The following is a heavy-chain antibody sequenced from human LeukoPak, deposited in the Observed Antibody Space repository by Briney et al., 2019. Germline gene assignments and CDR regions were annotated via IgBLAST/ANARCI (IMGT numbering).Heavy chain of an antibody. CDR3: ARDPEVVVAATGGYYFDY. D-gene: IGHD2-15*01. J-gene: IGHJ4*02. CDR1: GFTFSSYW. Sequence: GGSLRLSCAASGFTFSSYWMSWVRQAPGKGLEWVANIKQDGSEKYCVDSVKGRFTISRDNAKNSLYLQMNSLRAEDTAVYYCARDPEVVVAATGGYYFDYWGQGTLVTVSS. CDR2: IKQDGSEK. V-gene: IGHV3-7*05.